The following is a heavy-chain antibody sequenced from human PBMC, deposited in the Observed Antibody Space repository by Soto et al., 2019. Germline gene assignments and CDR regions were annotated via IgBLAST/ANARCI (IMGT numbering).Heavy chain of an antibody. V-gene: IGHV3-11*01. CDR1: GFTFSDYY. Sequence: GSLRLSCAASGFTFSDYYMSWIRQAPGKGLEWVSYISSSGSTIYYADSVKGRFTISRDNAKNSLYLQMNSLRAEDTAVYYCAADYCSSTSCYILDYWGQGTLVTVSS. CDR2: ISSSGSTI. D-gene: IGHD2-2*01. CDR3: AADYCSSTSCYILDY. J-gene: IGHJ4*02.